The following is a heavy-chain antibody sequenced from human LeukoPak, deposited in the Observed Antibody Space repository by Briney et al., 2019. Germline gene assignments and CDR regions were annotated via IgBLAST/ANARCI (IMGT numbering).Heavy chain of an antibody. CDR1: GFTFSSYA. D-gene: IGHD4-23*01. CDR3: ARDHYGGNPILYYFDY. V-gene: IGHV3-30*04. CDR2: MSYDGSNK. J-gene: IGHJ4*02. Sequence: GALRLSCAASGFTFSSYAMHWVRQAPGKGLEWVAVMSYDGSNKYYADSVKGRFTISRDNSKNTLYLQMNSLRAEDTAVYYCARDHYGGNPILYYFDYWGQGTLVTVSS.